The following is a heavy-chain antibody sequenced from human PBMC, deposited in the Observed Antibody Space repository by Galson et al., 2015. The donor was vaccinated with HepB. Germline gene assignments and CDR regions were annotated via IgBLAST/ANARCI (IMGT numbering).Heavy chain of an antibody. Sequence: SLRLSCAASGFTFSSYGMHWVRQAPGKGLEWVAVISYDGSNKYYADSVKGRFTISRDNSKNTLYLQMNSLRAEDTAVYYCAKDMKRRAEYYYGSGSYYPLDYWGQGTLVTVSS. CDR1: GFTFSSYG. V-gene: IGHV3-30*18. CDR2: ISYDGSNK. CDR3: AKDMKRRAEYYYGSGSYYPLDY. D-gene: IGHD3-10*01. J-gene: IGHJ4*02.